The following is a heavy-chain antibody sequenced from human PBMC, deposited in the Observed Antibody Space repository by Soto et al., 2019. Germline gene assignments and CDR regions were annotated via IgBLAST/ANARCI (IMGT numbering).Heavy chain of an antibody. Sequence: ASVKVSCKASGYTFTSYYMHWVRQAPGQGLEWMGIINPSGGSTSYAQKFQGRVTMTRDTSTSTVYMELSSLRSEDTAVYYCARDREALRYFDWFPDYWGQGTLVTVSS. D-gene: IGHD3-9*01. CDR1: GYTFTSYY. CDR2: INPSGGST. J-gene: IGHJ4*02. CDR3: ARDREALRYFDWFPDY. V-gene: IGHV1-46*01.